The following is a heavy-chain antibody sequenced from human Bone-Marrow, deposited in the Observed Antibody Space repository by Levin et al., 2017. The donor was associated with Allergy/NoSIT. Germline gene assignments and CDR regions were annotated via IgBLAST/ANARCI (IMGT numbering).Heavy chain of an antibody. Sequence: GGSLRLSCAASGFTFSKFAVTWVRQAPGKGLEWVSTIFGSGGSTYYADSVKGRFTISRDSSKNTLFLQMKSLRAEDTDIDYYAKTAGGSYNPRDVWGQGTLVTVSS. V-gene: IGHV3-23*01. CDR1: GFTFSKFA. D-gene: IGHD1-26*01. J-gene: IGHJ4*02. CDR2: IFGSGGST. CDR3: AKTAGGSYNPRDV.